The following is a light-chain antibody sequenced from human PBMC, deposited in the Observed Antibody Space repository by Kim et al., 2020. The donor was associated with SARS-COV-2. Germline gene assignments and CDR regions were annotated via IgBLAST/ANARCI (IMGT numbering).Light chain of an antibody. CDR3: QQSYTIIT. CDR2: AAS. J-gene: IGKJ5*01. Sequence: SASVGDRVTITCRASNYISYYLNWYQQKPGKAPNLLIYAASSLQSGVPSRFSGSGSVTDFTLTISSLQPEDFATYYCQQSYTIITFGQGTRLEIK. CDR1: NYISYY. V-gene: IGKV1-39*01.